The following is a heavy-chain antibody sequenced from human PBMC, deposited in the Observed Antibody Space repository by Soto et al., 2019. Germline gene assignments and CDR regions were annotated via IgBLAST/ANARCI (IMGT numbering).Heavy chain of an antibody. D-gene: IGHD1-26*01. Sequence: GGSLRLSCAASGLTFSSYAMHWVRQAPGKGLEWVAVISYDGSNKYYADSVKGRFTISRDNSKNTPYLQMNSLRAEDTAVYYCARGVRWELLLSEYYFDYWGQGTLVTVSS. CDR3: ARGVRWELLLSEYYFDY. CDR1: GLTFSSYA. CDR2: ISYDGSNK. V-gene: IGHV3-30-3*01. J-gene: IGHJ4*02.